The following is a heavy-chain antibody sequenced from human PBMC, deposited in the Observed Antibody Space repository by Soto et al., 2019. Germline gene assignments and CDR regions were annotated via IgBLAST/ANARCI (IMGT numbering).Heavy chain of an antibody. V-gene: IGHV4-59*11. J-gene: IGHJ4*02. CDR2: IYYRGST. D-gene: IGHD2-21*02. Sequence: HCGRRIRKKTGKGLEWIGYIYYRGSTNYNPSLKSLVAISVDTSKNQFSLKVDSVTAADTAVYYCARGLLAYCGGDCALFDSWGQGIMVTVSS. CDR1: HC. CDR3: ARGLLAYCGGDCALFDS.